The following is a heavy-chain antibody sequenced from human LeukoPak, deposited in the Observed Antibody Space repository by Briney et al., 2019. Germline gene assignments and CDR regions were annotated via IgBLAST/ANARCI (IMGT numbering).Heavy chain of an antibody. CDR1: EYSITSYYY. CDR2: IYHSGST. J-gene: IGHJ5*02. Sequence: SETLCLTCAISEYSITSYYYWGWIRQPPGKALELIGTIYHSGSTYYNPSLKCRVTISVDTSKNQFSLKLTSVTAADTAVYYCAREGSTSGRTWCDPWGQGTLVTVSS. V-gene: IGHV4-38-2*02. CDR3: AREGSTSGRTWCDP. D-gene: IGHD3-10*01.